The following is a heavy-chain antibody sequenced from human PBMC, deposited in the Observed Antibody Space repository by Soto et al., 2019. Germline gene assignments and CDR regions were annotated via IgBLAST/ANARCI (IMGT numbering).Heavy chain of an antibody. J-gene: IGHJ5*02. V-gene: IGHV3-23*01. CDR2: LRGTDKT. Sequence: EVQVLESGGGLVQPGGSLRLSCAASGFMFGGYAMSWVRQVPGKGLEWLSCLRGTDKTYYAESVKGRFTISRDRSKNTLYLQMNSLRAEDTAVYYCTIRFQNSITCVCLGPWGHGTLVTVSS. D-gene: IGHD3-16*01. CDR1: GFMFGGYA. CDR3: TIRFQNSITCVCLGP.